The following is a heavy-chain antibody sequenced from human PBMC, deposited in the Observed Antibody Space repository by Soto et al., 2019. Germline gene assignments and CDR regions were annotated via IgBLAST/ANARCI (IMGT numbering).Heavy chain of an antibody. Sequence: GGSLRLSCAASGFTFSSYAMSWVRQAPGKGLEWVSAISGSGGSTYYADSVKGRFTISRDNSKNTLYLQMNSLRAEDTAVYYCAKDLRECSGGSCYSAEYFKHWGQGTLVTVSS. CDR3: AKDLRECSGGSCYSAEYFKH. V-gene: IGHV3-23*01. CDR1: GFTFSSYA. J-gene: IGHJ1*01. CDR2: ISGSGGST. D-gene: IGHD2-15*01.